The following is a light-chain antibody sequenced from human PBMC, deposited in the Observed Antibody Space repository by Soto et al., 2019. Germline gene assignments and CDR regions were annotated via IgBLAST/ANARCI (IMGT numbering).Light chain of an antibody. J-gene: IGLJ2*01. Sequence: QSALTQPPSVSAASGQRVTISCSGSSSNIGNNYVSWYQQLPGTAPKILIYENNQRPSGIPDRFSGSKSGTAATLGITGLQTGDEADYYCATWDSSLSAVVFGGGTKVTVL. CDR2: ENN. V-gene: IGLV1-51*01. CDR3: ATWDSSLSAVV. CDR1: SSNIGNNY.